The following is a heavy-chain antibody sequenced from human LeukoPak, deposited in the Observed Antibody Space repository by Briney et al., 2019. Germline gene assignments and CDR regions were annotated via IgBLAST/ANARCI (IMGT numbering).Heavy chain of an antibody. Sequence: ASVKVSCKASANTFTDYYIHWVRQAPGQGLEWMGIFNPAGGRTSYAQKFQGRVTITRDTSTSTLYMELSSLRSEDTAVYYCARDQAAVTTPLDWSFALWGRGTLVTVSS. D-gene: IGHD4-17*01. CDR2: FNPAGGRT. CDR1: ANTFTDYY. CDR3: ARDQAAVTTPLDWSFAL. V-gene: IGHV1-46*01. J-gene: IGHJ2*01.